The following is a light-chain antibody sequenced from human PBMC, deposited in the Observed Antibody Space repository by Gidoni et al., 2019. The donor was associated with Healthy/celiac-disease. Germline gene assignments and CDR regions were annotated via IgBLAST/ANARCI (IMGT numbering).Light chain of an antibody. Sequence: EIVMTQSPATLSVSPGERATLSCRASQSVSSNLAWYQQKPGQAPRLLIYGASTRATGIPARFSGSGSGKEFTLTISSLQSEDFAVYYCQQYKNWPRLFGQGTKLEIK. J-gene: IGKJ2*01. CDR3: QQYKNWPRL. CDR1: QSVSSN. V-gene: IGKV3-15*01. CDR2: GAS.